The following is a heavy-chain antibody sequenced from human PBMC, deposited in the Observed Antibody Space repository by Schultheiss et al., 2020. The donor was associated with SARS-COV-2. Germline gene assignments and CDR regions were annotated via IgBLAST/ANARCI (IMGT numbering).Heavy chain of an antibody. J-gene: IGHJ4*02. CDR1: GGSFSGYY. Sequence: SETLSLTCAVYGGSFSGYYWSWIRQPPGKGLEWIGEINHSGRTTYNPSLRSRVSISLDTSKNQFSLKLSSVTAADTAVYYCARDMAKISWGQGTLVTVSS. V-gene: IGHV4-34*01. CDR2: INHSGRT. D-gene: IGHD5-12*01. CDR3: ARDMAKIS.